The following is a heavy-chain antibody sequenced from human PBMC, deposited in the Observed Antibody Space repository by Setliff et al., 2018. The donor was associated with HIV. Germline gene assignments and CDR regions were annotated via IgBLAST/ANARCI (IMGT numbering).Heavy chain of an antibody. V-gene: IGHV3-11*04. CDR3: ARDPGYGPFGVLTRKGPGYYYYYMDV. Sequence: GGSLRLSCAASGFTFSDYYMSWIRQAPGKGLEWVSSISTSGSTISYGDSVKGRFTISRDNSKNTLYLQMNSLRVKDTAVYYCARDPGYGPFGVLTRKGPGYYYYYMDVWGKGTTVTVSS. D-gene: IGHD3-3*01. J-gene: IGHJ6*03. CDR1: GFTFSDYY. CDR2: ISTSGSTI.